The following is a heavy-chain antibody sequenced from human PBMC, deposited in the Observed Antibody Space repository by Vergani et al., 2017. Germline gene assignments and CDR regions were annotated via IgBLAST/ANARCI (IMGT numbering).Heavy chain of an antibody. J-gene: IGHJ4*02. CDR1: GYTFSSID. CDR3: AGAKTLTGGKYYFDY. CDR2: MNLNSGNT. V-gene: IGHV1-8*01. Sequence: QVQLVQSGAEVKKPGASVKVSCQASGYTFSSIDFNWVRQATGQGLEWMGWMNLNSGNTGYAQKFQGRVTMTRNTSIGTAYMELSSLRSEDTAVYYCAGAKTLTGGKYYFDYWGKGTLFTVSS. D-gene: IGHD1-26*01.